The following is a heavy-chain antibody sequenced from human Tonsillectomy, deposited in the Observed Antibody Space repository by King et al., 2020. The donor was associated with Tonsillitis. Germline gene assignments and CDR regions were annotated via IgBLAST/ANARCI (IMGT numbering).Heavy chain of an antibody. CDR1: GFTFSRYG. J-gene: IGHJ6*02. CDR2: ISYDGSNK. CDR3: AKTQLSSYYDSSGYLGVTLYGMDV. Sequence: VQLVESGGGVVQPGRSLKLSCAASGFTFSRYGMHWVRQAPGKGLDWGALISYDGSNKYYADSVKGRYTISRDNSKNTLYLQINSLRAEDTAVYYCAKTQLSSYYDSSGYLGVTLYGMDVWGQGTTVTVSS. V-gene: IGHV3-30*18. D-gene: IGHD3-22*01.